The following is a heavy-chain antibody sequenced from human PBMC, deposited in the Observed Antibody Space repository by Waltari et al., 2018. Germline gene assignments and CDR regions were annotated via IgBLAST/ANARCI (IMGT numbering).Heavy chain of an antibody. Sequence: QVQLVQSGAAVKKPGASVKVSCKAYGYRSNLHYIHWVRQAPGQGLEWMGWINPNSGGTNYAQKFQGRVTMTRDTSISTAYMEVSRLRSDDTAVYYCARGYYGDFTLDYWGQGTLVTVSS. CDR3: ARGYYGDFTLDY. D-gene: IGHD4-17*01. J-gene: IGHJ4*02. V-gene: IGHV1-2*02. CDR2: INPNSGGT. CDR1: GYRSNLHY.